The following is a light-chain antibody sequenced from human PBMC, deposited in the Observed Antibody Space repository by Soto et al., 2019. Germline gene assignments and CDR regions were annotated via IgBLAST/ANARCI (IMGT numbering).Light chain of an antibody. CDR1: SSNIGSYY. V-gene: IGLV1-51*02. CDR3: GTWDSSLSIVV. J-gene: IGLJ1*01. CDR2: END. Sequence: QSVLTQPPSVSAAPGQKVTMSCSGGSSNIGSYYVSWHQQLPGTAPKLLIYENDKRPSGIPDRFSGSKSGTSATLGITGLQTGDEADYYCGTWDSSLSIVVFGTGTKLTVL.